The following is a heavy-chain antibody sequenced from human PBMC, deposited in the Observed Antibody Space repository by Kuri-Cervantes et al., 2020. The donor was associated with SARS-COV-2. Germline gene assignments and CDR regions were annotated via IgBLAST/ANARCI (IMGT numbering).Heavy chain of an antibody. Sequence: GESLKISCAVSGFTFTSHAMHWVHQAPGKGLEWVALISYDGSNKFYADSVKGRFTISRDNSKNTLYLQMNSLRAEDTAVYYCAREDIVVVPAAIAHTYNWFDPWGQGTLVTVSS. J-gene: IGHJ5*02. CDR1: GFTFTSHA. CDR2: ISYDGSNK. D-gene: IGHD2-2*01. CDR3: AREDIVVVPAAIAHTYNWFDP. V-gene: IGHV3-30*03.